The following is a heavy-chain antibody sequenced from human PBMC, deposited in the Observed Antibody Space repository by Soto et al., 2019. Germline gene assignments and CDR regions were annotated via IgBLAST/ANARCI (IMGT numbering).Heavy chain of an antibody. CDR2: IIPIFGTA. D-gene: IGHD3-22*01. V-gene: IGHV1-69*19. J-gene: IGHJ4*02. CDR1: GGTFSNYG. CDR3: ARDGTLYDSSAYYYLY. Sequence: QVQLVQSGAEVKKPGSSVKVSCKASGGTFSNYGVNWVRQAPGQGLEWMGGIIPIFGTAKYAQKFQGRVTITADDSTRTAYMELSSLSSEDTAVYYCARDGTLYDSSAYYYLYWGQGTLVIVSS.